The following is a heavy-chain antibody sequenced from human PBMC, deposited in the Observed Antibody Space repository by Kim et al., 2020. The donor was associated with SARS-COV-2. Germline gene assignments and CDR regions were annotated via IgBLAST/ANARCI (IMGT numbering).Heavy chain of an antibody. CDR1: GFTFSSYA. V-gene: IGHV3-64D*09. J-gene: IGHJ5*02. D-gene: IGHD3-22*01. Sequence: GGSLRLSYSASGFTFSSYAMHWVRQAPGKGLEYVSAISSNGGSTYYADSVKGRFTISRDNSKNTLYLQMSSLRAEDTAVYYCVSDYYDSSACWFDPWGQGTLVTVSS. CDR3: VSDYYDSSACWFDP. CDR2: ISSNGGST.